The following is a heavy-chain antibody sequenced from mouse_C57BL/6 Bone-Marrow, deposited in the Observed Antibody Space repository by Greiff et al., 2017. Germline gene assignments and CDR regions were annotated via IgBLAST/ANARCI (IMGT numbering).Heavy chain of an antibody. D-gene: IGHD1-1*01. CDR2: INPSNGGT. J-gene: IGHJ4*01. CDR3: ARERPFYGRTDYYAMDY. CDR1: GYTFTSYW. Sequence: QVQLQQPGTELVKPGASVKLSCKASGYTFTSYWMHWVKQRPGQGLEWIGNINPSNGGTNYNEKFKSKATLTVDKSSSTAYMQLSSLTSEDSAVXYCARERPFYGRTDYYAMDYWGQGTSVTVSS. V-gene: IGHV1-53*01.